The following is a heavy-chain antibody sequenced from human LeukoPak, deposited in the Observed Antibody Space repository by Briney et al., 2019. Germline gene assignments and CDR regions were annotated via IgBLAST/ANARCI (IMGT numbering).Heavy chain of an antibody. CDR3: ARDGTAMVGNNWFDP. D-gene: IGHD5-18*01. J-gene: IGHJ5*02. Sequence: PGGSLRLSCAASGFTFSSYSMNWVRQAPGKGLEWVSSISSSSSYIYYADSVKGRFTISRDNAKNSLYLQMNSLRAEDTAVYYCARDGTAMVGNNWFDPWGQGTLVTVSS. CDR2: ISSSSSYI. V-gene: IGHV3-21*01. CDR1: GFTFSSYS.